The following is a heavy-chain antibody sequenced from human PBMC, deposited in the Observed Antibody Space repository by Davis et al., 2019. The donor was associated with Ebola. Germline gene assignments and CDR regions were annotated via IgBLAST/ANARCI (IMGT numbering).Heavy chain of an antibody. Sequence: ASVKVSCKASGYSFTDDGISWVRQAPGQGLEWMGWISTYNGNTNYAQKVQGRITMTTDTSTSTAYMELSSLRSEDTAVYYCATSINPDYGVLEGRYFDYWGQGTLVTVSS. CDR1: GYSFTDDG. CDR3: ATSINPDYGVLEGRYFDY. J-gene: IGHJ4*02. CDR2: ISTYNGNT. V-gene: IGHV1-18*01. D-gene: IGHD4-17*01.